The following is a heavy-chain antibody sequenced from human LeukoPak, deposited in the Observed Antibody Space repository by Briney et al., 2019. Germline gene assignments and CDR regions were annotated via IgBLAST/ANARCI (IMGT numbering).Heavy chain of an antibody. CDR1: GLTLSDHY. CDR2: ISGDGVST. Sequence: PGGSLRLSCAASGLTLSDHYMDWVRQAPGKGLEWVSLISGDGVSTFYADSVKGRFSISRDNSKNSLSLEMNSLRTEDTAMYYCARESGKFDYWGQGTLVAVSS. CDR3: ARESGKFDY. V-gene: IGHV3-43*02. J-gene: IGHJ4*02.